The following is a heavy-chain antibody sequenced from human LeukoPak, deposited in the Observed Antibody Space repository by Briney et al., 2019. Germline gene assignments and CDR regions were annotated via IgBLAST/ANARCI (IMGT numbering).Heavy chain of an antibody. CDR2: IYPGVSDT. V-gene: IGHV5-51*01. CDR3: ARLEQLGLGDI. CDR1: GYSFTSFW. D-gene: IGHD6-6*01. Sequence: GGSLKISGKGSGYSFTSFWIGWVRQMPGKGLEWMGIIYPGVSDTRSSPSFQGQVTISADKSLSTAYLQWSGLKASDTAMYYCARLEQLGLGDIWGQGTMVTVSS. J-gene: IGHJ3*02.